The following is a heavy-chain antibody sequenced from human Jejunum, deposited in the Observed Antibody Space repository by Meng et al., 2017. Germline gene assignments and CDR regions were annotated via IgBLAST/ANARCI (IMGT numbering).Heavy chain of an antibody. Sequence: VGAGGGVAQPGRSLRLSCAASGFNFHGYAMHWVRQAPGKGLEWVAGVSFDGTDTFYADSVKGRFTISRDNSKNTLFLQMNGLRAEDTAMYYCARSGGFSSEYPWGQGTLVTVSS. V-gene: IGHV3-30*01. CDR2: VSFDGTDT. CDR3: ARSGGFSSEYP. D-gene: IGHD3-22*01. J-gene: IGHJ5*02. CDR1: GFNFHGYA.